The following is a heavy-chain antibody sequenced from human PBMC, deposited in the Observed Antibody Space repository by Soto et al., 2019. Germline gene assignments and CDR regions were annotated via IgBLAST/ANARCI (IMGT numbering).Heavy chain of an antibody. CDR2: IWYDGSNK. Sequence: QVQLVESGGGVVQPGRSLRLSCAASGFTFSSYGMHWVRQAPGKGLEWVAVIWYDGSNKYYADSVKGRFTISRDNSKNTLYLQMNSLRAEDTAVYYCARGPDSSGWYSWFDPWGQGTLVTVSS. CDR1: GFTFSSYG. CDR3: ARGPDSSGWYSWFDP. D-gene: IGHD6-19*01. V-gene: IGHV3-33*01. J-gene: IGHJ5*02.